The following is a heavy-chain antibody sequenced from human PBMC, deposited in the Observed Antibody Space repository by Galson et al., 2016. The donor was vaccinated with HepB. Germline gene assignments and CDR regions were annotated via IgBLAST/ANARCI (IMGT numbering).Heavy chain of an antibody. CDR3: TTDLDRPFGVGITGTDY. CDR1: GFTFTNAW. CDR2: VKSVRNGITT. V-gene: IGHV3-15*07. J-gene: IGHJ4*02. Sequence: SLRLSCAPSGFTFTNAWMNWVRQAPGKGLEWVGRVKSVRNGITTDYAAPVKGRFTISRDESKKTLYLHMNSQKSEDTGVYFCTTDLDRPFGVGITGTDYWGQGTLVTVSS. D-gene: IGHD3-3*01.